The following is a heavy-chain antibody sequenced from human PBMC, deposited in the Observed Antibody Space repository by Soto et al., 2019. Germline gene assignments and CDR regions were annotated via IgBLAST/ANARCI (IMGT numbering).Heavy chain of an antibody. Sequence: SETLSLTCTVGSISTYYWNWIRQPPGKGLEWIGYIYYMGRTNYNPSLKSRVTMSIDTSKNQFSLKLSSVTAADTAVYYCARIGLPFYFDYWGQGTLVTVSS. J-gene: IGHJ4*02. V-gene: IGHV4-59*01. CDR3: ARIGLPFYFDY. CDR2: IYYMGRT. D-gene: IGHD3-16*01. CDR1: GSISTYY.